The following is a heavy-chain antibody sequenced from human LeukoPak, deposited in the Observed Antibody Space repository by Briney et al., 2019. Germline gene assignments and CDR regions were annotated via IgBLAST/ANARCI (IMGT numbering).Heavy chain of an antibody. CDR1: GYTFTSYY. V-gene: IGHV1-8*02. CDR2: MNPNSGNT. J-gene: IGHJ6*02. CDR3: ARIDADGDPYGMDV. Sequence: GASVKVSCTASGYTFTSYYMHWVRQATGRGLEWMGWMNPNSGNTGYAQKFQGRVTMTRNTSISTAYMELSSLRSEDTAVYYCARIDADGDPYGMDVWGQGTTVTVSS. D-gene: IGHD4-17*01.